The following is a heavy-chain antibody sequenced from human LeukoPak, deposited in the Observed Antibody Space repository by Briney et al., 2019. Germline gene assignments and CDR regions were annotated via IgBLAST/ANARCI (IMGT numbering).Heavy chain of an antibody. D-gene: IGHD3-22*01. CDR2: ISASGGST. CDR1: GGSISSYY. J-gene: IGHJ4*02. CDR3: AKGPAYYYDSSAIVPADY. V-gene: IGHV3-23*01. Sequence: ETLSLTCTVSGGSISSYYWSWIRQPPGKGLEWVSGISASGGSTSYADSVRGRFTISRDNSKNTLYAQMNSLRDEDTAVYYCAKGPAYYYDSSAIVPADYWGQGTLVTVSS.